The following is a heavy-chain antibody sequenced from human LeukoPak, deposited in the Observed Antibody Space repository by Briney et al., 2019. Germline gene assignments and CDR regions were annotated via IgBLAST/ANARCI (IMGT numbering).Heavy chain of an antibody. D-gene: IGHD3-9*01. CDR3: AKYPYYYILTGYYFDY. V-gene: IGHV3-23*01. CDR2: LSVSSGST. J-gene: IGHJ4*02. Sequence: GGSLRLSCAASGFTFSSYAMSCVRQAPGKGLEWVSDLSVSSGSTDYADSVKGRFPISRDNSKNTLYLQMNSLRAEDTAVYYCAKYPYYYILTGYYFDYWGQGTLVTVSS. CDR1: GFTFSSYA.